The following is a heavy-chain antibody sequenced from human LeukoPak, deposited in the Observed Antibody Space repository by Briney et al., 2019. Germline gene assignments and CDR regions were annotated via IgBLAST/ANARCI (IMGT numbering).Heavy chain of an antibody. CDR3: AKQMAMIVGYGMDV. J-gene: IGHJ6*02. V-gene: IGHV3-23*01. Sequence: GGSLRLSCAASGFTFSSYAMSWVRQAPGKGLEWVSAISGSGGSTYYADSVKGRFTISRDNSKNTLYLQMNSLRAEDTAVYYCAKQMAMIVGYGMDVWGQGTTVTVPS. CDR1: GFTFSSYA. D-gene: IGHD3-22*01. CDR2: ISGSGGST.